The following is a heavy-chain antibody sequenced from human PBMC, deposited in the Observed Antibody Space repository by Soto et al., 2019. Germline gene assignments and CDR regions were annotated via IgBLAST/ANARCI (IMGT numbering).Heavy chain of an antibody. Sequence: QVHLVESGGGLVKPGGSLRLSCTASGFTFSDYYRSWIRQAPGKGLEWISYISSTSSYTNYADSVKGRFTISRDNAKNSLYLQMNSLRDEDTAVYYCVRDLGWSPLWEYWGQGTLVTVSS. V-gene: IGHV3-11*05. J-gene: IGHJ4*02. CDR2: ISSTSSYT. CDR3: VRDLGWSPLWEY. D-gene: IGHD1-26*01. CDR1: GFTFSDYY.